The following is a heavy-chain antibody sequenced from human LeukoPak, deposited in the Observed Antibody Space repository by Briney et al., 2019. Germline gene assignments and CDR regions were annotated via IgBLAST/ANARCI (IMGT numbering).Heavy chain of an antibody. CDR1: GGTISSYY. D-gene: IGHD3-3*01. CDR2: PYTSGST. CDR3: ARVFDSPEWPYYYYYMDV. J-gene: IGHJ6*03. Sequence: PSETLSFTCTGSGGTISSYYWSWLRQPPGKGLEWIGRPYTSGSTNYNPSLKSRVTISVDTSKNQFSLKLSSVTAADTAVYYCARVFDSPEWPYYYYYMDVWGKGTTVTVSS. V-gene: IGHV4-4*07.